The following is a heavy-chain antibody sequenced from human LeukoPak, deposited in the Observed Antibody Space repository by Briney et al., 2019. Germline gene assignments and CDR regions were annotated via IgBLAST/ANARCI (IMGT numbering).Heavy chain of an antibody. CDR1: GYTSTDYY. Sequence: ASVKVSCKASGYTSTDYYIHWVRQAPGQGLEWMGRIIPILGIANYAQKFQGRVTVTADKSTSTAYMELSSLRSEDTAVYYCATPRPPTYYDFWSGPMDVWGQGTTVTVSS. CDR2: IIPILGIA. CDR3: ATPRPPTYYDFWSGPMDV. V-gene: IGHV1-69*02. J-gene: IGHJ6*02. D-gene: IGHD3-3*01.